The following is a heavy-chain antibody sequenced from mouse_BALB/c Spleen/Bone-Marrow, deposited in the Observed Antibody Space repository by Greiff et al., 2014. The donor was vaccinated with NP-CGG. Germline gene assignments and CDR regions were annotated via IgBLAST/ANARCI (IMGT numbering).Heavy chain of an antibody. Sequence: QVQLQQSGPELVKPGASVKISCTGSGYAFSSSWMNWVKQRPGQGLEWIGWIYPGDGDTNSNGRFKGKATLTADRSSNTAYMQLNSLTSVDSTVYFCTRSAYYGSSYGAMNYWGQGTSVTVSS. J-gene: IGHJ4*01. CDR3: TRSAYYGSSYGAMNY. CDR2: IYPGDGDT. D-gene: IGHD1-1*01. V-gene: IGHV1-82*01. CDR1: GYAFSSSW.